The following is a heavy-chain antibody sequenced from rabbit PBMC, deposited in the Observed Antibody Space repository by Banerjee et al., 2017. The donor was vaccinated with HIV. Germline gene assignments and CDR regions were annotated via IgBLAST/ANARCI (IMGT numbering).Heavy chain of an antibody. V-gene: IGHV1S43*01. CDR3: AREGGGTYYPYFSL. Sequence: QEQVVESGGGLVTLGGSLKLSCKASGIDFSSGYDMCWVRQAPGKGLELIACIYPTSGSTWYASWVNGRFAISRSTSLNTVDLKMTSLTAADTATYFCAREGGGTYYPYFSLWGQGTLVTVS. J-gene: IGHJ4*01. D-gene: IGHD8-1*01. CDR1: GIDFSSGYD. CDR2: IYPTSGST.